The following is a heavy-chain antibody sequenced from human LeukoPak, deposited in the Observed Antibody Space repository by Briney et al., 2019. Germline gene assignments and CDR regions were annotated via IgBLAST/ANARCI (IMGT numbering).Heavy chain of an antibody. CDR2: IYYTGTT. CDR3: ARLVSAAGSFDY. Sequence: PSETLSLTCTVSGGSISSNSYFWAWIRQPPGPGLQWVGSIYYTGTTYYNPSLKSRVTISVDTSENQFSLRLSPVTAADTAVYYCARLVSAAGSFDYWGQGTLVTVSS. CDR1: GGSISSNSYF. D-gene: IGHD3-10*01. V-gene: IGHV4-39*01. J-gene: IGHJ4*02.